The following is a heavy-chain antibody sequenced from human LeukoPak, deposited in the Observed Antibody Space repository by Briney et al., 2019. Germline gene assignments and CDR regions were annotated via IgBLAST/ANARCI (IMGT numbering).Heavy chain of an antibody. V-gene: IGHV3-11*04. CDR3: ARVVVVPAAIPSY. CDR1: GFTFSDYY. D-gene: IGHD2-2*02. CDR2: ISGSGSTI. J-gene: IGHJ4*02. Sequence: GGSLRLSCAASGFTFSDYYMSWIRQAPGKGLEWVSYISGSGSTIYYADSVKGRFTISRDNAKNSLYLQMNSLRAEDTAVYYCARVVVVPAAIPSYWGQGTLVTVSS.